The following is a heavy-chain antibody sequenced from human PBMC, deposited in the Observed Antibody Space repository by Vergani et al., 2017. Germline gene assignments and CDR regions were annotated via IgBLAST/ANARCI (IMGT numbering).Heavy chain of an antibody. D-gene: IGHD6-13*01. Sequence: EVQLVESGGGLVQPGGSLRLSCAASGFTFSSYWMSWVRQAPGKGLEWVANIKQDGSEKYYVDSVKGRFTISRDNAKNSLYLKMNSLRAEDTAVYYCARDRRRYSSWYEPLFDYWGQGTLVTVSS. CDR3: ARDRRRYSSWYEPLFDY. J-gene: IGHJ4*02. CDR1: GFTFSSYW. V-gene: IGHV3-7*01. CDR2: IKQDGSEK.